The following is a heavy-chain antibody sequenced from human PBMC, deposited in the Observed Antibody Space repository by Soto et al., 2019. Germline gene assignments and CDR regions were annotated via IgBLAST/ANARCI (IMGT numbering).Heavy chain of an antibody. Sequence: PGGALRLSCAASGFTFSSYGMHWVRQAPGKGLEWMAVISYDGSNKYYADSVKGRFTNSRDNSKNTLYLQMNSLRAEDTAVYYCAKYYYDSSVSFDYWGPGTLVTVSS. CDR2: ISYDGSNK. CDR3: AKYYYDSSVSFDY. J-gene: IGHJ4*02. D-gene: IGHD3-22*01. CDR1: GFTFSSYG. V-gene: IGHV3-30*18.